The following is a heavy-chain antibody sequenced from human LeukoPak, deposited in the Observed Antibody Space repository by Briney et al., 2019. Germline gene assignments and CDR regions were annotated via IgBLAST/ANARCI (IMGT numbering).Heavy chain of an antibody. CDR2: IYYSGST. CDR1: GGSISSGGYY. CDR3: ARDQQYCSSTSCYDWFDP. V-gene: IGHV4-31*03. J-gene: IGHJ5*02. D-gene: IGHD2-2*01. Sequence: LSLTCTVSGGSISSGGYYWTWIRQHPGKGLEWIGYIYYSGSTYYNPSLKSRATISVDTSKNQFSLKLSSVTAADTAVYYCARDQQYCSSTSCYDWFDPWGQGTLVTVSS.